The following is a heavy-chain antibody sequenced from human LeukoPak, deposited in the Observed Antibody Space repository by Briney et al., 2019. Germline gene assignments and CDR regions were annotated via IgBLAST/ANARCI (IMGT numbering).Heavy chain of an antibody. CDR3: ARATAFQFMGTHVS. Sequence: GGSLKLSCADSGFTFNNYVMQWVRQAPGKGLEWVALIAHDGRNKYYADSVKGRFTISRENSKNTVYLQMNSLRPEDTAVYFCARATAFQFMGTHVSWGQGTLVTVSS. V-gene: IGHV3-30*03. J-gene: IGHJ5*02. CDR1: GFTFNNYV. CDR2: IAHDGRNK. D-gene: IGHD4-23*01.